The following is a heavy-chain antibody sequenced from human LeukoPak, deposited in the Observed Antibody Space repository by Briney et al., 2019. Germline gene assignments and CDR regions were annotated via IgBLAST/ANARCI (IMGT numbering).Heavy chain of an antibody. CDR2: IYTSGST. CDR1: GGSISSYY. CDR3: AIFQTYPQYENYYYMDV. J-gene: IGHJ6*03. Sequence: SETLSLTCTVSGGSISSYYWSWIRQPAGKGLEWIGRIYTSGSTNYNPSLKSRVTMSVDTSKNQFSLKLSSVTAADTAVYYCAIFQTYPQYENYYYMDVWGKGTAVTVSS. D-gene: IGHD2-8*01. V-gene: IGHV4-4*07.